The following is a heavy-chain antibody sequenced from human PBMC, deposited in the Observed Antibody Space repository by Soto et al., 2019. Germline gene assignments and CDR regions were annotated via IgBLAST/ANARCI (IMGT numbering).Heavy chain of an antibody. V-gene: IGHV4-34*02. CDR2: IFESGVT. D-gene: IGHD5-18*01. J-gene: IGHJ1*01. CDR1: EGSLTGYY. CDR3: AKRFRGYSFGND. Sequence: HVRLQQWGAGLLRPSGTLSLTCNVSEGSLTGYYWAWIRQSPGHGLEWIGEIFESGVTYYNLSLKPRVTMSIETSKNQFSLRLTSVTAADTAVYYCAKRFRGYSFGNDWGQGILVTVSS.